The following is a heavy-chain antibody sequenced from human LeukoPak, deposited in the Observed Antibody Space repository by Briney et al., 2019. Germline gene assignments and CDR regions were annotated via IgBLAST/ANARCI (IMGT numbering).Heavy chain of an antibody. CDR2: INAGNGNT. D-gene: IGHD3-10*01. CDR1: GYTFTSYA. V-gene: IGHV1-3*01. CDR3: ARETPITMVRGVIGY. Sequence: ASVKVSCKASGYTFTSYAMHWVRQAPGQRLEWMGWINAGNGNTKYSQKFQGRVTITRDTSASTAYMELSSLRSEDTAVYYCARETPITMVRGVIGYWGQGTLVTVSS. J-gene: IGHJ4*02.